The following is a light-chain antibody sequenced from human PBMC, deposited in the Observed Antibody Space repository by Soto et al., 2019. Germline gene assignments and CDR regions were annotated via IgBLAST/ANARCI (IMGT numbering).Light chain of an antibody. CDR3: QHYNSYSEA. Sequence: IQMTQSPSTLSGSAGDRVTITCRASQTISSWLAWYQQKPGKAPKLLIYKASTLKSGVPSRFSGSGSGTEFTLTISSLQPDDFATYYCQHYNSYSEAFGQGTKVDIK. CDR1: QTISSW. V-gene: IGKV1-5*03. CDR2: KAS. J-gene: IGKJ1*01.